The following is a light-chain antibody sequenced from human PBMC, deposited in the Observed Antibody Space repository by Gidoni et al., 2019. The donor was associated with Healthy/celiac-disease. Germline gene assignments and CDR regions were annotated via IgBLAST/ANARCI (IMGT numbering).Light chain of an antibody. CDR2: YDS. J-gene: IGLJ1*01. CDR1: NIGSKS. Sequence: YVLTQPPSVSVAPGKTARITCGGNNIGSKSVHWYQQKPGQAPVLVIYYDSDRPSGIPERFSGSNSGNTATLTISRVEAGDEADYYCQVWDSSSDQHVFGTGTKVTVL. V-gene: IGLV3-21*04. CDR3: QVWDSSSDQHV.